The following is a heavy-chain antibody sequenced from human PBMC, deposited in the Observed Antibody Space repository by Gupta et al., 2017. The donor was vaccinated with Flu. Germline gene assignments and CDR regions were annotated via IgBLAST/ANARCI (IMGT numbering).Heavy chain of an antibody. J-gene: IGHJ4*02. D-gene: IGHD5-18*01. CDR2: ISSSSSYI. CDR1: GFTFSSYS. Sequence: EVQLVESGGGLVKPGGSLRLSCAASGFTFSSYSMNWVRQAPGKGLEWVSSISSSSSYIYYADSVKGRFTISRDKAKNSLYLQMNSLRAEDTAVYDGAREDHYRYGPDFDYWGQGTPVTVSS. V-gene: IGHV3-21*01. CDR3: AREDHYRYGPDFDY.